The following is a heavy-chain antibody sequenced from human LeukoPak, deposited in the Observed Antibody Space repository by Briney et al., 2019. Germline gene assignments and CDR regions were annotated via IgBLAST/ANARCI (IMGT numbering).Heavy chain of an antibody. CDR2: IYYSGRT. J-gene: IGHJ4*02. V-gene: IGHV4-30-4*08. D-gene: IGHD3-22*01. CDR1: GGSISSGDYY. Sequence: SQTLSLTCTVSGGSISSGDYYWSWIRQPPGKGLEWIGYIYYSGRTYYNPSLTNRVTISVDTSKNKFSPKLSSVTPADTAVYYCARRHYYDSSGYYYGLDYWGQGTLVTVSS. CDR3: ARRHYYDSSGYYYGLDY.